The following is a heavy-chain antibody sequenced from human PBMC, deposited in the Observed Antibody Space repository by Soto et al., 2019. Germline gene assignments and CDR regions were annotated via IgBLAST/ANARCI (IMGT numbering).Heavy chain of an antibody. Sequence: SETLSLTCTVSGGSVRDGSYYWAWLRQPPGKGLEWIGHIYHSGSTIYNPSLKSRVTISIDTSKSQFSLNLNSMTAADTAVYYCAGYNWNYYFDPLGQGTLVTVSS. J-gene: IGHJ5*02. CDR3: AGYNWNYYFDP. CDR2: IYHSGST. CDR1: GGSVRDGSYY. D-gene: IGHD1-7*01. V-gene: IGHV4-61*01.